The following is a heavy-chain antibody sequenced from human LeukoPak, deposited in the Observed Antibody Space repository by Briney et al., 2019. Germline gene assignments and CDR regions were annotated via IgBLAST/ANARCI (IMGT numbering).Heavy chain of an antibody. V-gene: IGHV3-74*01. CDR3: AKAPYDYVWGTYRPFDY. D-gene: IGHD3-16*02. J-gene: IGHJ4*02. Sequence: GGSLRLSCAASGFTFSSYWMHWVRQAPGKGLVWVSRINSDGSSTYYADSVKGRLTISRDNSKNTLYLQMNSLRAEDTAVYYCAKAPYDYVWGTYRPFDYWGQGALVTVSS. CDR2: INSDGSST. CDR1: GFTFSSYW.